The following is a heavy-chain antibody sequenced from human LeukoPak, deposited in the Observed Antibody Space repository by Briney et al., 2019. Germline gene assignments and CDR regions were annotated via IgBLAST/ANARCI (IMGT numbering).Heavy chain of an antibody. D-gene: IGHD3-10*01. J-gene: IGHJ3*02. V-gene: IGHV4-38-2*02. CDR1: GYSISSGYY. CDR3: ARAKFFRGVTPADHDAFDI. Sequence: SETLSLTCTVSGYSISSGYYWGWIRQPPGKGLEWIGSIYHSGSTYYNPSLKSRVTISVDTSKNQFSLKLSSVTAADTAVYYCARAKFFRGVTPADHDAFDIWGRGTMVTVSS. CDR2: IYHSGST.